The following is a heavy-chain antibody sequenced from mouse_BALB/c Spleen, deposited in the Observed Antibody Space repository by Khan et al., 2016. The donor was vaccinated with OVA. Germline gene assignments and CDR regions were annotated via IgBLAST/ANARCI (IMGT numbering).Heavy chain of an antibody. D-gene: IGHD2-4*01. CDR2: IWCGGIT. CDR1: GFSLTTYG. J-gene: IGHJ3*01. Sequence: QVQLQQSGPGLVQPSQSLSITCTVSGFSLTTYGVHWVRQSPGKGLEWLGVIWCGGITDYNSPFISRLSISKDNSKSQVFFKMNSLQTKDTAITYCARSYDYDRGHANWGQGTMVTGSA. CDR3: ARSYDYDRGHAN. V-gene: IGHV2-2*02.